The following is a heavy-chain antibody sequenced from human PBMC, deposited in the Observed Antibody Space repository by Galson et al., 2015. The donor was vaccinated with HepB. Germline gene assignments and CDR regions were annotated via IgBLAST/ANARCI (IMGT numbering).Heavy chain of an antibody. J-gene: IGHJ4*02. CDR3: ARDSRSITIFGVVGY. V-gene: IGHV3-21*01. D-gene: IGHD3-3*01. CDR1: GFTFSSYS. CDR2: ISSSSSYI. Sequence: LRLSCAASGFTFSSYSMNWVRQAPGKGLEWVSSISSSSSYIYYADSVKGRFTISRDNAKNSLYLQMNSLRAEDTAVYYCARDSRSITIFGVVGYWGQGTLVTVSS.